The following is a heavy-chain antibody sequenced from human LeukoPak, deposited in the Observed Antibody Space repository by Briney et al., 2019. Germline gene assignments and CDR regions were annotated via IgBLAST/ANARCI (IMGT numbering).Heavy chain of an antibody. D-gene: IGHD2-2*03. J-gene: IGHJ4*02. V-gene: IGHV3-7*01. CDR2: IKQDGSEK. CDR3: ARDVVDIVVVPLFDY. Sequence: GGSLRLSCAASGFTFSNYCMNWVRQAPGKGLEWVGNIKQDGSEKYYVDSVKGRFTISRDNAKNSLYLQMNSLRAEDTAVYYCARDVVDIVVVPLFDYWGQGTLVTVSS. CDR1: GFTFSNYC.